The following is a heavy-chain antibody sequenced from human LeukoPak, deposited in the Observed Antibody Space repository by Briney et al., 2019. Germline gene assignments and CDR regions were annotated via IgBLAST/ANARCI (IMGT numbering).Heavy chain of an antibody. J-gene: IGHJ4*02. V-gene: IGHV4-30-4*01. Sequence: PSETLSLTCTVSGGSVSSGDYYWSWIRQPPGKGLEWIGYIYYSGSTYYNPSLKSRATISVDTSKNQFSLKLSSVTAADTAVYYCARLQVAAVAFDYWGQGTLVTVSS. CDR3: ARLQVAAVAFDY. CDR2: IYYSGST. D-gene: IGHD6-19*01. CDR1: GGSVSSGDYY.